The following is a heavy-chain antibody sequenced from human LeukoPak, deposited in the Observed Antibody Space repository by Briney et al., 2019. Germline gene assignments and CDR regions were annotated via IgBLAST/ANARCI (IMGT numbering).Heavy chain of an antibody. J-gene: IGHJ3*02. D-gene: IGHD2-2*01. CDR2: INPNSGGT. CDR1: GYTFTGYY. V-gene: IGHV1-2*02. Sequence: ASVKVSCKASGYTFTGYYMHWVRQAPGQGLEWMGWINPNSGGTNYAQKFQGRVTMTRDTSISTAYMELSRLRSDDTAVYYCARDVLWGAPDAFDIWGQGTMVTVSS. CDR3: ARDVLWGAPDAFDI.